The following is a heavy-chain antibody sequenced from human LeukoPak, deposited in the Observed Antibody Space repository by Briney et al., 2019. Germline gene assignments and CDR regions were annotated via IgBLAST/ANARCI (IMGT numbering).Heavy chain of an antibody. Sequence: SETLSLTCTVSGGSISSGGYYWSWIRQHPGKGLEWIGYIYYSGSTSYNPSLKSRVTISVDTSKNQFSLKLSSVTAADTAVYYCARGQWLEYDAFDIWGQGTMVTVSS. CDR1: GGSISSGGYY. CDR2: IYYSGST. CDR3: ARGQWLEYDAFDI. J-gene: IGHJ3*02. V-gene: IGHV4-61*08. D-gene: IGHD6-19*01.